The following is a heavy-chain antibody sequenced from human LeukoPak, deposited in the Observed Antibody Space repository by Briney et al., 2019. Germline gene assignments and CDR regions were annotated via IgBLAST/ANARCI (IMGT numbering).Heavy chain of an antibody. CDR3: ARDPITPDAFDI. Sequence: SETLSLTCAVYGGSFSGYCWSWIRQPPGKGLEWIGRIYTSGSTNYNPSLKSRVTMSVDTSKNQFSLKLSSVTAADTAVYYCARDPITPDAFDIWGQGTMVTVSS. CDR2: IYTSGST. V-gene: IGHV4-59*10. J-gene: IGHJ3*02. D-gene: IGHD3-10*01. CDR1: GGSFSGYC.